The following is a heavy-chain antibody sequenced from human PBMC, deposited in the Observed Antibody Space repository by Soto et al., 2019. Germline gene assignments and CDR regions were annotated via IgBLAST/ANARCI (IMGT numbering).Heavy chain of an antibody. D-gene: IGHD6-6*01. CDR1: GFTFSSYA. J-gene: IGHJ4*02. CDR2: ISYDGSNK. Sequence: PGGSLRLSCAASGFTFSSYAMHWVRQAPGKGLEWVAVISYDGSNKYYADSVKGRFTISRDNSKNTLYLQMNCLRAEDTAVYYCAREADSSSSPYYFDYWGQGTLVTAPQ. V-gene: IGHV3-30-3*01. CDR3: AREADSSSSPYYFDY.